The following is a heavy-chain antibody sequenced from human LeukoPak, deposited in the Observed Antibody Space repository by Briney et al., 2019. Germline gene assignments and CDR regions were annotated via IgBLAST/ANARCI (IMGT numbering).Heavy chain of an antibody. CDR1: GGSISSYY. Sequence: PSETLSLTCTVSGGSISSYYWSWIRQPPGKGLEWIGYIYYSGSTNYNPSLKSRVTISVDTSKNQFSLKLSSVTAADTAVYYCARLGYDYVWGSYRLYYFDHWGQGTLVTVSS. D-gene: IGHD3-16*02. V-gene: IGHV4-59*08. CDR3: ARLGYDYVWGSYRLYYFDH. CDR2: IYYSGST. J-gene: IGHJ4*02.